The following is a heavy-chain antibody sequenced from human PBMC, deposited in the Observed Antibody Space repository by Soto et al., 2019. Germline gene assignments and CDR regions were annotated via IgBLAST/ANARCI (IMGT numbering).Heavy chain of an antibody. CDR3: ARVLGYYDSSGPYGI. V-gene: IGHV1-18*01. CDR1: GYTFTSYG. D-gene: IGHD3-22*01. CDR2: ISAYNGNT. J-gene: IGHJ3*02. Sequence: ASVKVSCKASGYTFTSYGISWVRQAPGQGLEWMGWISAYNGNTNYAQKLQGRVTMTTDTSTSTAYMELSSLRSEDTAVYYCARVLGYYDSSGPYGIWGQGTMVTVSS.